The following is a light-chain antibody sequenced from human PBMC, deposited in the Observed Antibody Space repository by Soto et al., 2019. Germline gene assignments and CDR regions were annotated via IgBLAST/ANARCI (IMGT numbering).Light chain of an antibody. Sequence: EIVLTQSPGTLSLSPGERATLSCSASQSVISSYLAWYQQKPGQAPRLLIYGASSMATGIPDRFSGSGSGTGFTLTISRLETEDFAVYYCQQYGRSLFTLGPGTKVDIK. CDR3: QQYGRSLFT. CDR1: QSVISSY. V-gene: IGKV3-20*01. J-gene: IGKJ3*01. CDR2: GAS.